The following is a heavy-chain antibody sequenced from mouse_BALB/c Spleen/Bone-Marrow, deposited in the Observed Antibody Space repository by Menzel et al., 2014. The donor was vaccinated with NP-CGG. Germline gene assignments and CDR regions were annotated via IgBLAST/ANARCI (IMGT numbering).Heavy chain of an antibody. V-gene: IGHV1-82*01. CDR3: ARNDGYS. Sequence: QVQLQLSGPELVKPGASVKISCKTSGYAFSSSWMNWVKQRPGQGLEWIGRIYPGDGDTNYNGKFKGKATLTADKSSSTAYMQLSSLTSVDSAVYFCARNDGYSWGQGTLVTVSA. J-gene: IGHJ3*01. CDR1: GYAFSSSW. D-gene: IGHD2-3*01. CDR2: IYPGDGDT.